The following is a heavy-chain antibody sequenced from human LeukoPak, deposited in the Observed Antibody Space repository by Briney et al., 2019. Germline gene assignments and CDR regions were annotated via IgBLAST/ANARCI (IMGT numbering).Heavy chain of an antibody. CDR1: GFTFSIYW. J-gene: IGHJ3*02. D-gene: IGHD3-3*01. V-gene: IGHV3-74*01. Sequence: GSLRLSCAASGFTFSIYWMHWVRQAPGKGLVWVSRINTDGNNTTYADSVKGRFTMSRDNAKNTLYLQMNSLRAEDTAVYYCARDRRYYDFWSGFYTGDAFDIWGQGTMVTVSS. CDR3: ARDRRYYDFWSGFYTGDAFDI. CDR2: INTDGNNT.